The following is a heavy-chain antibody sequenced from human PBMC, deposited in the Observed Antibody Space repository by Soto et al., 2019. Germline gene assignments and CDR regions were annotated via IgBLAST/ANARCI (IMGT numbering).Heavy chain of an antibody. CDR1: GFTFSSYA. V-gene: IGHV3-23*01. CDR2: ISGSGGST. D-gene: IGHD3-10*01. J-gene: IGHJ5*02. CDR3: AKMPGGSGSYYIYNWFDP. Sequence: GGSLRLSCAASGFTFSSYAMSWVRQAPGKGLEWVSAISGSGGSTYYADSVKGRFTISRDNSKNTLYLQMNSLGAEDTAVYYCAKMPGGSGSYYIYNWFDPWGQGTLVTVSS.